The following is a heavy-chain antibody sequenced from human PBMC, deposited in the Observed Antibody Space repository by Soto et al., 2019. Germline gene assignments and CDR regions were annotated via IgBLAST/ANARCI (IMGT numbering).Heavy chain of an antibody. V-gene: IGHV3-7*05. Sequence: GGSLRLSCAASGFTFSNYWMGWVRQAPGKGLEWVANIKQDGSEKFYVDSVKGRFTISRDNSKNSLYLQMNSLRAEDTAVYYCAKTHYYDFNWFDPWGQGTLVTVSS. J-gene: IGHJ5*02. CDR1: GFTFSNYW. D-gene: IGHD3-22*01. CDR2: IKQDGSEK. CDR3: AKTHYYDFNWFDP.